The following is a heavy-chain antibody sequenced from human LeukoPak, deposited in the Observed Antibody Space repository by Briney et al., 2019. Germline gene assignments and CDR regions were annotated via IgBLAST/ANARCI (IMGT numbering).Heavy chain of an antibody. D-gene: IGHD2-8*01. CDR1: GFTFSDYY. CDR3: ARDVPVFYYYYMDV. J-gene: IGHJ6*03. CDR2: ISSSGSTI. Sequence: GGSLRLSCAASGFTFSDYYMSWIRQAPGKGLEWVSYISSSGSTIYYADSVKGRFTISRDNAKNSLYLQMNSLRAEDTAVYYCARDVPVFYYYYMDVWDKATTVTVSS. V-gene: IGHV3-11*01.